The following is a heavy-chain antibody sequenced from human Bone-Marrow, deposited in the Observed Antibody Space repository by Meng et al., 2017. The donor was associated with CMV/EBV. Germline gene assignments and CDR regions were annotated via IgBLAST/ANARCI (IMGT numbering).Heavy chain of an antibody. CDR1: GGSISSSSYY. CDR2: IYYSGST. V-gene: IGHV4-39*07. CDR3: ATASNYDFWSGYYTHYFDY. Sequence: SETLSLTCTVSGGSISSSSYYWGWIRQPPGKGLEWIGSIYYSGSTYYNPSLKSRVTISVDTSKNQFSLKLSSVTAADTAVYYCATASNYDFWSGYYTHYFDYWPQGTLVTFSS. J-gene: IGHJ4*02. D-gene: IGHD3-3*01.